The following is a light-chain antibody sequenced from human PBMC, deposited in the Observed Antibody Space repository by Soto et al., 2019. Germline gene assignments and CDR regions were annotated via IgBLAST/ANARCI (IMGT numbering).Light chain of an antibody. J-gene: IGKJ2*01. V-gene: IGKV4-1*01. CDR1: QSVFYSSNIKNY. CDR2: WAS. Sequence: DIVMTQSPDSLAVSLGERATINCKSSQSVFYSSNIKNYLAWYQHKPGQPPKLLIYWASTRESGVPDRFSGSGSGTDFTLTISSLQAEDVAVYYCQQYYSTLSFTFGQGTKLEIK. CDR3: QQYYSTLSFT.